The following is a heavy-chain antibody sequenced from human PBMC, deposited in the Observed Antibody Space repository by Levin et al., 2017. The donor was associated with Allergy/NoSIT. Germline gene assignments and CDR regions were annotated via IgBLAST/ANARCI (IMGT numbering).Heavy chain of an antibody. Sequence: LSLTCAASGFTFSSYWMSWVRQAPGKGLEWVANIKQDGTENFHVDSVKGRFTISRDNAKNSVFLYMSSLRVEDTAVYYCARNWRSAFDIWGQGTVVTVSS. V-gene: IGHV3-7*04. D-gene: IGHD2-8*02. CDR2: IKQDGTEN. CDR3: ARNWRSAFDI. J-gene: IGHJ3*02. CDR1: GFTFSSYW.